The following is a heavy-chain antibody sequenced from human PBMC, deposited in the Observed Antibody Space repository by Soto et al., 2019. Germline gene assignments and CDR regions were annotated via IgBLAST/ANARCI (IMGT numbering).Heavy chain of an antibody. CDR1: GYSVSDYF. CDR2: INSKSAAT. Sequence: QVQLVQSGAEVKKSGASVKVSCKASGYSVSDYFIQWVRQAPGQGLEWVAWINSKSAATNYAKKFQGRVSLTWDTSFSTAYMELTRLRPDDTAVYYCARIKWGLDYYNGMDVWGQGTTVIVSS. J-gene: IGHJ6*02. CDR3: ARIKWGLDYYNGMDV. D-gene: IGHD1-26*01. V-gene: IGHV1-2*02.